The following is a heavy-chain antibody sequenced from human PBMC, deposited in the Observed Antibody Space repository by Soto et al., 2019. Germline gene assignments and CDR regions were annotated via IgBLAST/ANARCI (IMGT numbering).Heavy chain of an antibody. V-gene: IGHV3-30*18. CDR2: ISYDGSNK. CDR3: AKDQLWFGESVPNY. D-gene: IGHD3-10*01. CDR1: GFTFSSYG. Sequence: GGSLRLSCAASGFTFSSYGMHWVRQAPGKGLEWVAVISYDGSNKYYADSVKGRFTISRDNSKNTLYLQMNSLRAEDTAVYYCAKDQLWFGESVPNYWGQGTLVTVSS. J-gene: IGHJ4*02.